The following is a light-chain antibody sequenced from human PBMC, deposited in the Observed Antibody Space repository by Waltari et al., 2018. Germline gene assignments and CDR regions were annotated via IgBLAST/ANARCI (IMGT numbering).Light chain of an antibody. CDR1: QGISNY. CDR2: GAS. V-gene: IGKV1-27*01. J-gene: IGKJ2*01. CDR3: QKYNTAPYT. Sequence: DIRMTQSPASLSIYVGDRVTITCRASQGISNYVAWYQQKPGKVPKLLIYGASTLQPGVPSRFSGSGSGTDFTLTISTLQPEDVATYYCQKYNTAPYTFGRGTKLEIK.